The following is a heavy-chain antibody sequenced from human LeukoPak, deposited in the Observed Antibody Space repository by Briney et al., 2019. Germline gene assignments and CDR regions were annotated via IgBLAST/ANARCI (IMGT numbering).Heavy chain of an antibody. Sequence: GVSLKISCKGSAYSFTSYWIGWVRQIPAKGLDWMGIIYPGDSDTRSTPSFQGQVTISADKSTSTAYPQCSTLKASRTALYFCARRRDGYNPIDYGGEGSLVTV. V-gene: IGHV5-51*01. J-gene: IGHJ4*02. CDR3: ARRRDGYNPIDY. D-gene: IGHD5-24*01. CDR1: AYSFTSYW. CDR2: IYPGDSDT.